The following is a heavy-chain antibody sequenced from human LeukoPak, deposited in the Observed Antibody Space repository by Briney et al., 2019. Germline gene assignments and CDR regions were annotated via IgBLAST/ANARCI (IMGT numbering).Heavy chain of an antibody. CDR2: INDDGSAT. CDR1: GFTFSNYW. J-gene: IGHJ4*02. Sequence: PGGSLRLSCAASGFTFSNYWMHWVRQVPGKGLVWVSRINDDGSATFYADSVKGRFTISRDNAKNTLFLQINSLRAEDTAVYYCSRVNPEAEGFDYWGQGTLVTVSS. CDR3: SRVNPEAEGFDY. D-gene: IGHD6-13*01. V-gene: IGHV3-74*01.